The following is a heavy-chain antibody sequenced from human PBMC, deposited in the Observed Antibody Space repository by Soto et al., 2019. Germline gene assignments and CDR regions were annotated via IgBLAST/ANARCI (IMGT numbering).Heavy chain of an antibody. CDR1: GGSISSYY. V-gene: IGHV4-59*01. CDR3: ARTQYYYDSSGYYYPGFFDY. Sequence: PSETLSLTCTVSGGSISSYYWSWIRQPPGKGLEWIGYIYYSGSTNYNPSLKSRVTISVDTSKNQFSPKLSSVTAADTAVYYCARTQYYYDSSGYYYPGFFDYWGQGTLVTVSS. J-gene: IGHJ4*02. D-gene: IGHD3-22*01. CDR2: IYYSGST.